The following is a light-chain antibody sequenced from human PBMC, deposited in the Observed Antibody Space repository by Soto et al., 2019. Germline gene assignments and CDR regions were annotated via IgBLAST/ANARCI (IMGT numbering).Light chain of an antibody. CDR2: DVS. V-gene: IGLV2-14*01. CDR1: SSDVGGYNY. Sequence: QSALTQPASVSGSPGQSITISCTGTSSDVGGYNYVSWYQQYPGKAPKLMIFDVSHRPSGVSNRFSGSKSGNTASLTISGLQAEDDADYYCSSYTSSSTVIFGGGTKLTVL. J-gene: IGLJ2*01. CDR3: SSYTSSSTVI.